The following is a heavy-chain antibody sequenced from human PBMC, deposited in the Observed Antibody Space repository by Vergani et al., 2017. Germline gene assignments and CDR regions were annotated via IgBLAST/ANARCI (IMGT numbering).Heavy chain of an antibody. CDR2: ISSSGGAT. J-gene: IGHJ4*02. CDR1: GFSFGDYA. CDR3: AKDREETYQLRLPEY. D-gene: IGHD1-7*01. V-gene: IGHV3-23*04. Sequence: EVQLVESGGGLVPPGRSLRLSCAASGFSFGDYAMTWVRQAPGKGLEWISGISSSGGATYYTDSVKARFTVSRDNSKNTLFLQMNSLRAEDTAIYYCAKDREETYQLRLPEYWGQGTLVTVSS.